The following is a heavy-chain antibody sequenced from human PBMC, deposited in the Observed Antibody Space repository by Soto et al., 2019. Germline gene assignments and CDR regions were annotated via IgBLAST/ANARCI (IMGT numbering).Heavy chain of an antibody. Sequence: ASSEGPCKASGYTFTGYYINWVRQAPGQGVEWLGLMDPNSGSTGYAQNFQGRITMTRNNSRNTAHMELSSLQSEDTAVYYCARERKFDFWRKGLDVWGQGTTVTVSS. J-gene: IGHJ6*02. D-gene: IGHD3-3*01. V-gene: IGHV1-8*02. CDR1: GYTFTGYY. CDR3: ARERKFDFWRKGLDV. CDR2: MDPNSGST.